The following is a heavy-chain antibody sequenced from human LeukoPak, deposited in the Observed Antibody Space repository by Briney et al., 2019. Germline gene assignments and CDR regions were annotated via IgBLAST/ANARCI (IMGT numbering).Heavy chain of an antibody. Sequence: GGSLRLSCAASGFTLSNAWMSWVRQAPGKGLEWVGRIRSKTDGGTTDYAAPVKGRFTISRDDSKKTLCLQMNSLKNVDRAVYYCTTHTQYWGQGTLVTVSS. CDR2: IRSKTDGGTT. D-gene: IGHD2-15*01. CDR3: TTHTQY. J-gene: IGHJ4*02. V-gene: IGHV3-15*01. CDR1: GFTLSNAW.